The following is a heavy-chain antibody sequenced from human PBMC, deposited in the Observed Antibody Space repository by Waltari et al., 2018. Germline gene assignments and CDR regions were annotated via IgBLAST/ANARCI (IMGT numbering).Heavy chain of an antibody. D-gene: IGHD1-26*01. V-gene: IGHV1-69*01. CDR3: AAYIVGATTDAFDI. J-gene: IGHJ3*02. Sequence: QVQLVQSGAEVKKPGSSVKVSCKASGGTFRSYAISWVRQAPGQGLEWMGGIIPIFGTANYAQKFQGRVTITADESTSTAYMELSSLRSEDTAVYYCAAYIVGATTDAFDIWGQGTMVTVSS. CDR1: GGTFRSYA. CDR2: IIPIFGTA.